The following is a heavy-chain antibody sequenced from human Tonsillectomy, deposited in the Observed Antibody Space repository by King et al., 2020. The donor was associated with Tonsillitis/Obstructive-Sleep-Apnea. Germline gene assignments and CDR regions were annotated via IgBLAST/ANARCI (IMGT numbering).Heavy chain of an antibody. CDR1: GFTFSNYG. CDR2: ISYDGSNK. V-gene: IGHV3-30*18. Sequence: VQLVESGGGVVQPGRSLRLSCAASGFTFSNYGMHWVRQAPGKGLEWVAVISYDGSNKYYADSVKGRFTISRDNSKDTLFLQMNSLRTEDTAVYYCAKFAQCGSGSSSPGVGLWGPGTTVPLSS. CDR3: AKFAQCGSGSSSPGVGL. D-gene: IGHD3-10*01. J-gene: IGHJ6*02.